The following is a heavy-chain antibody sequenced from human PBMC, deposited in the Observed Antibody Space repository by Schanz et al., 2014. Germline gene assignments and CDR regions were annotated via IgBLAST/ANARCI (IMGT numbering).Heavy chain of an antibody. J-gene: IGHJ4*02. Sequence: VQLVESGGGLVKPGGFLRLSCAASGFTFSDAWMSWVRQAPGKGLEWISYITYNGGTIYYADSVKGRFTISRDNAKNSLYLEMNSLRAEDTAVYYCVRDSFFAFDYWGQGTLVTVSS. V-gene: IGHV3-11*04. CDR2: ITYNGGTI. CDR3: VRDSFFAFDY. D-gene: IGHD3-3*01. CDR1: GFTFSDAW.